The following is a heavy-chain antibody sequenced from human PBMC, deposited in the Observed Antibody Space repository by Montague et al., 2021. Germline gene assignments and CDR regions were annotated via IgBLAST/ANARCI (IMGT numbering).Heavy chain of an antibody. CDR1: GGFFKGYY. Sequence: SETLSLTCAVYGGFFKGYYWTWIRQPPGQGLEWIGEIYHSGTTNSNSSLRSRVTISIDTSKNQFSLKLTSVTAADTAVYFCARGPHVQGGTRYLEWLYRQAGPFDIWGQGTMVIVS. D-gene: IGHD3-9*01. V-gene: IGHV4-34*01. CDR2: IYHSGTT. CDR3: ARGPHVQGGTRYLEWLYRQAGPFDI. J-gene: IGHJ3*02.